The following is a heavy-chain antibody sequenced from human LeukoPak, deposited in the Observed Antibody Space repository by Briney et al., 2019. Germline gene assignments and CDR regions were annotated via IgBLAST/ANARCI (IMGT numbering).Heavy chain of an antibody. Sequence: GGSLRLSCAASGFTFSSYAMHWVRQAPGKGLEWVAVISYDGSNKYYADSVKGRFTISRDNSKNSLYLQMNSLRAEDTAVYYCARVRVAAAARENYYYYYGMDVWGQGTTVTVSS. CDR1: GFTFSSYA. J-gene: IGHJ6*02. V-gene: IGHV3-30*04. CDR3: ARVRVAAAARENYYYYYGMDV. CDR2: ISYDGSNK. D-gene: IGHD6-13*01.